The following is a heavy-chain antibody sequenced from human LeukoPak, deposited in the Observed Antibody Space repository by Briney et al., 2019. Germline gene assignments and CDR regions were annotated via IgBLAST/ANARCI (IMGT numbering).Heavy chain of an antibody. CDR3: ARSSGPFDY. V-gene: IGHV4-30-2*01. J-gene: IGHJ4*02. CDR1: GGSISSGGYS. Sequence: SQTLSLTCAVSGGSISSGGYSWSWIRQPPGKGLEWIGYIYHSGSTYYNPSLKSRVTISVDRSKNQFSLKLSSVTAADTAVYYCARSSGPFDYWGQGILVTVPS. CDR2: IYHSGST. D-gene: IGHD3-22*01.